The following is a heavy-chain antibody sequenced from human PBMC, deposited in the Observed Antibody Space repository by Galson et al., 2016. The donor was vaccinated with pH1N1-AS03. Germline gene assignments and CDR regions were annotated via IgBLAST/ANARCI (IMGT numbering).Heavy chain of an antibody. CDR2: IRDDGSDR. CDR3: LRASDY. J-gene: IGHJ4*02. Sequence: SLRLSCAASGFTFSNYGIHWVRQAPGKGLEWVAFIRDDGSDRHYAKSVKGRFTISRDNSEGTVYLQMNSLRAVDTAVYYCLRASDYWGQGTLVTVSS. V-gene: IGHV3-30*02. CDR1: GFTFSNYG.